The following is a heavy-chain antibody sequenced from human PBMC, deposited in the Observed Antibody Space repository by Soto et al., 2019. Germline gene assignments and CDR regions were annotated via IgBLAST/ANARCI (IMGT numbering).Heavy chain of an antibody. CDR3: ARHHVRGRTIAGAAEF. Sequence: QVQLQQWGAGLLKPSETLSLTCAVYGKSLSGYYWSWIRQPPGKALERIGEINHSGNTNYNPSLTSRVTISVDTSKNQLFLNLSSVTAADTAMYYCARHHVRGRTIAGAAEFWGQGTLVTVSS. D-gene: IGHD1-26*01. CDR2: INHSGNT. CDR1: GKSLSGYY. V-gene: IGHV4-34*01. J-gene: IGHJ4*02.